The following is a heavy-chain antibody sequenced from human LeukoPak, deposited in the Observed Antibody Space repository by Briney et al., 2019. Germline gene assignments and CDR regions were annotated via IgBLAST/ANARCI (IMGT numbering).Heavy chain of an antibody. CDR2: ISVGGGST. V-gene: IGHV3-23*01. CDR1: GFTFSSYA. D-gene: IGHD2-2*01. CDR3: AKGCSRGTTSHYYYYGMDV. Sequence: PGGSLRLSCAASGFTFSSYAMSWVRQGPGKGLEWVSAISVGGGSTNYADSVKGRFTISRDNSKNTLYLQINSLRVEDTAVYYCAKGCSRGTTSHYYYYGMDVWGQGTTVTVSS. J-gene: IGHJ6*02.